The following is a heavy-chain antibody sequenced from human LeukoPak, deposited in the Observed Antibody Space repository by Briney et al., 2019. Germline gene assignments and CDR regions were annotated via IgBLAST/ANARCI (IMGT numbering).Heavy chain of an antibody. Sequence: SETLSLTCTVSGGSFSSYYWSWIRQPPGKGLEWIGDIYDSGSTNYNPSLKSRVTISVDTSKKRFSLRLRSVAAAETAGYYCAETVGANWDPFDYWGQGTLVTVSS. CDR2: IYDSGST. J-gene: IGHJ4*02. CDR3: AETVGANWDPFDY. CDR1: GGSFSSYY. V-gene: IGHV4-59*01. D-gene: IGHD7-27*01.